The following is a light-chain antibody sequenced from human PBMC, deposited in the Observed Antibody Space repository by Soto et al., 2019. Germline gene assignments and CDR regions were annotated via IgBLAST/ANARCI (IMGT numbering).Light chain of an antibody. CDR1: QSLSNNF. V-gene: IGKV3-20*01. J-gene: IGKJ1*01. CDR2: EAS. CDR3: QQYSISPRA. Sequence: EIVLTQSPGTLSLSPGKRATLSCRASQSLSNNFLAWYQQKPGQAPRLLIYEASNRATGTPDRFSGSGSGTDFTLTISRLEPEDFAVYYCQQYSISPRAFGQGTKVEIK.